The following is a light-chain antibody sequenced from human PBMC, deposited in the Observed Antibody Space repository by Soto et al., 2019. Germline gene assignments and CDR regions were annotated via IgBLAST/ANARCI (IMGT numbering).Light chain of an antibody. V-gene: IGKV3-15*01. CDR1: QSVSSN. J-gene: IGKJ2*01. CDR3: QQYNNWPPGT. Sequence: EIVMTQSPATLSVSPGERATLSCRASQSVSSNLAWYQQKPGQAPRLLIYGASTRATGIPARFSGSGYGTEFTLTISSLQSEDCAVYYCQQYNNWPPGTFGQGTKLEI. CDR2: GAS.